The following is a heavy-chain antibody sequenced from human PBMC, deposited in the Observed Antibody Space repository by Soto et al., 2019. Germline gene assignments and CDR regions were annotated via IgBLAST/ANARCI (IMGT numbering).Heavy chain of an antibody. D-gene: IGHD5-18*01. Sequence: QVQLVESGGGVVQPGRSLRLSCAASGFTFSSYGMHWVRQAPGKGLEWVAVIWYDGSNKYYADSVKGRFTISRDNSKNTLYLQMNSLRAEDTAVYYCAREIAAMDFGGVDAFDIWGQGTMVTVSS. CDR3: AREIAAMDFGGVDAFDI. J-gene: IGHJ3*02. CDR1: GFTFSSYG. CDR2: IWYDGSNK. V-gene: IGHV3-33*01.